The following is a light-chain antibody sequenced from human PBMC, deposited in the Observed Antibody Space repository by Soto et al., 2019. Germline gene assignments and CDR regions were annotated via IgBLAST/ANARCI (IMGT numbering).Light chain of an antibody. Sequence: DSVMTQSPDSLAVCLGERATINCKSSQSVLYSSNNKNYLAWYQQKPGQPPKLLIYWASTRESGVPDRFSGSGSGTDFTLKISRVQAEDVGVYYCMQALHSTWTFGQGTKVDIK. CDR2: WAS. CDR1: QSVLYSSNNKNY. J-gene: IGKJ1*01. CDR3: MQALHSTWT. V-gene: IGKV4-1*01.